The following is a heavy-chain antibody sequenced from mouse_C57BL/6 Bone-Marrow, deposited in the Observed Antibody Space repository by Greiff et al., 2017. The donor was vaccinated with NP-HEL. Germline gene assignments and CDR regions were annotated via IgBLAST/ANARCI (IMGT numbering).Heavy chain of an antibody. D-gene: IGHD1-1*01. CDR3: ARSIYYGSSFDY. J-gene: IGHJ2*01. CDR2: FNPGSGGT. V-gene: IGHV1-54*01. CDR1: GYAFTNYL. Sequence: QVQLKESGAELVRPGTSVKVSCKASGYAFTNYLIEWVKQRPGQGLEWIGVFNPGSGGTNYNEKFKGKATLTADKSSSTAYMQLIRLTSEDFAVYFCARSIYYGSSFDYWGQGTTLTVSS.